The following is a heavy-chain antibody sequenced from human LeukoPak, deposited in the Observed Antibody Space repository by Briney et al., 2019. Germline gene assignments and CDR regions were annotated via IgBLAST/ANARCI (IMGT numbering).Heavy chain of an antibody. Sequence: KTGGSLRLSCAASGFAFISYSINWVRQAPGKGLEWVSSTSSGSDYIYYADSMKGRFSTSRDNAKNSLYLQMNSLTVEDTAVYYCARGHSGSYQRTDAFDIWGQGTMVTVSP. V-gene: IGHV3-21*01. CDR2: TSSGSDYI. CDR3: ARGHSGSYQRTDAFDI. J-gene: IGHJ3*02. D-gene: IGHD1-26*01. CDR1: GFAFISYS.